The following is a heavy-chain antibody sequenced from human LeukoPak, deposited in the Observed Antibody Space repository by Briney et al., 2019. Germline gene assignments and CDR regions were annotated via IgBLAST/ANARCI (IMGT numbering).Heavy chain of an antibody. CDR1: GGSISSGGYY. V-gene: IGHV4-31*01. CDR2: IYYSGST. CDR3: ARAVVRGVRTTLNWFDP. Sequence: PSQTLSLTCTVSGGSISSGGYYWSWLRQHPGKGLEWIGYIYYSGSTYYNPSLKSQVTISVDTSKNQFSLKLSSVTAADTAVYYCARAVVRGVRTTLNWFDPWGQGTLVTVSS. J-gene: IGHJ5*02. D-gene: IGHD4-11*01.